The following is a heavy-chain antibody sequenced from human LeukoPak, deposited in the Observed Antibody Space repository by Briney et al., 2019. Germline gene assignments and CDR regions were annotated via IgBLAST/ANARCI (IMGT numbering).Heavy chain of an antibody. J-gene: IGHJ4*02. Sequence: GGSLRLSCAASGFTFSDTWMHWVRQAPGEGLVWVSRIRSDGSDTRYAESVKGRFTISRDNAKNSLYLQMNSLRAEDTAVYYCAKSPYSSSAFDYWGQGTLVTVSS. CDR1: GFTFSDTW. CDR2: IRSDGSDT. V-gene: IGHV3-74*01. D-gene: IGHD6-6*01. CDR3: AKSPYSSSAFDY.